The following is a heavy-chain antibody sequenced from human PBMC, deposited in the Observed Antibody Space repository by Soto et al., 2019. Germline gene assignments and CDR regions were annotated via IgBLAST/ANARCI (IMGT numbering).Heavy chain of an antibody. CDR3: AKGGRRVLIPMDV. CDR2: IRSSGEST. D-gene: IGHD2-8*01. J-gene: IGHJ6*02. V-gene: IGHV3-23*01. CDR1: GFTFSNYA. Sequence: QLLESGGGLVQTGGSLRLSCTASGFTFSNYAMSWVRQAPGKGLEWVSGIRSSGESTYYADSVKGRLTIARDNSKNILYLQINSLRAEDTAVYYCAKGGRRVLIPMDVWGQGTNVTVSS.